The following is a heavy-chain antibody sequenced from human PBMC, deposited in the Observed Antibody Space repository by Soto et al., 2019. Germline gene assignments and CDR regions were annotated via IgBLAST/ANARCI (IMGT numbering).Heavy chain of an antibody. V-gene: IGHV1-18*01. J-gene: IGHJ6*02. CDR2: ISAYNGNT. CDR1: GYTFTSYG. CDR3: ARDSQYSSSSPMAV. D-gene: IGHD6-6*01. Sequence: QVQLVQSGAEVKKPGASVKVSCKASGYTFTSYGISWVRQAPGQGLEWMGWISAYNGNTNYAQKLQGRVTMTTDTSGSTADMELRSPRTDDTAVYYCARDSQYSSSSPMAVWGQGTTVTVSS.